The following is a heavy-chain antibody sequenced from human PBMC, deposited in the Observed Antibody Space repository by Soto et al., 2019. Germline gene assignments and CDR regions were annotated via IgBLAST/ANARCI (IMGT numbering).Heavy chain of an antibody. J-gene: IGHJ4*02. D-gene: IGHD6-13*01. V-gene: IGHV1-2*02. Sequence: ASVKVSCKASGYTFTGYYMHWVRQAPGQGLEWMGWINPNSGGTNYAQKFQGRVTMTRDTSISTAYMELSRLRSDDTAVCYCARGPEWYSSSWYPFDYWGQGPLVTVYS. CDR3: ARGPEWYSSSWYPFDY. CDR2: INPNSGGT. CDR1: GYTFTGYY.